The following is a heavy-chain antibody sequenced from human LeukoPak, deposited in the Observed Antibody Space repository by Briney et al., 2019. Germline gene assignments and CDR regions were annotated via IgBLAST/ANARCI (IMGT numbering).Heavy chain of an antibody. CDR3: ARRPGIAAAGRVYYGMDV. V-gene: IGHV3-33*01. CDR1: GFTFSSYG. D-gene: IGHD6-13*01. Sequence: GRSLRLSCAASGFTFSSYGMHWVRQAPGKGLEWVAVIWYDGSNKYYADSVKGRFTISRDNSKNTLYLQMNSRRAEDTAVYYCARRPGIAAAGRVYYGMDVWGQGTTVTVSS. J-gene: IGHJ6*02. CDR2: IWYDGSNK.